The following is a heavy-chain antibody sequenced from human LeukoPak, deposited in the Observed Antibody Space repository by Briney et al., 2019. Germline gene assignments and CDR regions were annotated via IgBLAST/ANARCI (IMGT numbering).Heavy chain of an antibody. D-gene: IGHD3-22*01. V-gene: IGHV1-2*04. CDR1: GYTFTGYY. Sequence: ASVKVSCKASGYTFTGYYMHWVRQAPGQGLEWMGWINPNSGGTNYAQKFQGWVTMTRDTSISTAHMELSRLRSDDTAVYYCARPLDYYDSSGYLNRWGFDPWGQGTLVTVSS. CDR3: ARPLDYYDSSGYLNRWGFDP. CDR2: INPNSGGT. J-gene: IGHJ5*02.